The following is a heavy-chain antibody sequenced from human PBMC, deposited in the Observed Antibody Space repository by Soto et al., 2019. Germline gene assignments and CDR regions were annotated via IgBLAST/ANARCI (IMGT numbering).Heavy chain of an antibody. Sequence: PVGSLSLSCAASGFTFSSYSMNWVRQAPGKGLEWVSYISSSSSTIYYADSVKGRFTISRDNAKNSLYLQMNSLRDEDTAVYYCARGHSNYYDSSGYPNYWYFDLWGRGTLVTVSS. D-gene: IGHD3-22*01. V-gene: IGHV3-48*02. CDR2: ISSSSSTI. CDR1: GFTFSSYS. CDR3: ARGHSNYYDSSGYPNYWYFDL. J-gene: IGHJ2*01.